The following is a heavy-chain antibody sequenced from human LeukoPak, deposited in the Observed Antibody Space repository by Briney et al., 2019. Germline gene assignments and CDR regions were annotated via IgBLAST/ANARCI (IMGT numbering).Heavy chain of an antibody. Sequence: SQTLSLTCTVSGDSISSGDYYWSWIRQPAGKGLERIGRIYTSGSTNYNPSLKSRVTISVDTSKNQFSLKLSSVTAADTAVYYCARDPFGSGGFDYWGQGTLVTVSS. V-gene: IGHV4-61*02. CDR3: ARDPFGSGGFDY. D-gene: IGHD3-10*01. CDR2: IYTSGST. CDR1: GDSISSGDYY. J-gene: IGHJ4*02.